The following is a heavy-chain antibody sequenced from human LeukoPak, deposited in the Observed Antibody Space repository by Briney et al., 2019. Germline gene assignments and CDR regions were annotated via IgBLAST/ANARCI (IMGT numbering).Heavy chain of an antibody. Sequence: ASVKVSCMASGYTFTGYYMHWVRQAPGQGLEWMGWINPNSGGTNYAQKFQGWVTMTRDTSISTAYMELSRLRSDDTAVYYFARAYSSSWFDYWGQGTLVTVSS. D-gene: IGHD6-13*01. J-gene: IGHJ4*02. V-gene: IGHV1-2*04. CDR2: INPNSGGT. CDR1: GYTFTGYY. CDR3: ARAYSSSWFDY.